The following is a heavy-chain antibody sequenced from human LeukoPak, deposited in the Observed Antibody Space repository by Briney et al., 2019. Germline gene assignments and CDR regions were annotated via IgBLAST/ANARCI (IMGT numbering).Heavy chain of an antibody. D-gene: IGHD3-22*01. CDR2: IYYSGST. Sequence: SETLSLTCTVSGGSISNYYWSWIRQPPGKGLEWIGYIYYSGSTNYNPSLKSRVSISLDTSKNQFSLKLSSVTAADTAVYYCARRDSSGTFDYWGQGTLVTVSS. V-gene: IGHV4-59*08. CDR1: GGSISNYY. J-gene: IGHJ4*02. CDR3: ARRDSSGTFDY.